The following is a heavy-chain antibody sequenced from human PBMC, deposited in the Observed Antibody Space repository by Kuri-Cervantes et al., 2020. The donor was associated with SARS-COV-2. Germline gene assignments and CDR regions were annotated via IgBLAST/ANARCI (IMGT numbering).Heavy chain of an antibody. D-gene: IGHD6-13*01. CDR1: GGSISSSSYY. CDR2: IYYSGST. Sequence: SETLSLTCTVSGGSISSSSYYWGWIRQPPGKGLEWIGSIYYSGSTYYNPSLKSRVTISVDTSKNQFSLKLSSVTAADTAVYYCARIRKQQLRVGFAFDIWAQGTMVT. V-gene: IGHV4-39*07. J-gene: IGHJ3*02. CDR3: ARIRKQQLRVGFAFDI.